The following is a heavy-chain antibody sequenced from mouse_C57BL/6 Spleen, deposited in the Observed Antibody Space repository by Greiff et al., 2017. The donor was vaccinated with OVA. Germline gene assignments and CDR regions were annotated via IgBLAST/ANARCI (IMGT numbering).Heavy chain of an antibody. CDR3: ARRTPMDY. J-gene: IGHJ4*01. CDR2: IDPSDSYT. CDR1: GYTFTSYW. Sequence: QVQLQQPGAELVKPGASVKLSCKASGYTFTSYWMQWVKQRPGQGLEWIGEIDPSDSYTNYNQKFKGKATLTVDTSSSTAYMQLSSLTSEDSAVYYCARRTPMDYWGQGTSVTVSS. V-gene: IGHV1-50*01.